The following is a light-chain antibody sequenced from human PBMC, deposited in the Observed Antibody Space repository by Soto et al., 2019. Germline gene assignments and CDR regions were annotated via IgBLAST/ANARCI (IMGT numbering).Light chain of an antibody. J-gene: IGKJ4*01. V-gene: IGKV3-20*01. Sequence: DIVLTQSPGTLSLSPGERATLSCRASQSVSRNYLAWYQQKPGQAPRLLIYGASSRATGIPDRFSGSGSGTDFTLTISRLEPEDFAVYYCQQYGTSPLTFGGGTKVDIK. CDR1: QSVSRNY. CDR2: GAS. CDR3: QQYGTSPLT.